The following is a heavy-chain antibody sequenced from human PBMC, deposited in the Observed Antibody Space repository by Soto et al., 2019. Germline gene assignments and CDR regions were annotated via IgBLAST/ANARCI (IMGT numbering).Heavy chain of an antibody. J-gene: IGHJ4*01. V-gene: IGHV1-18*01. CDR3: ARDTRFYSRSWVPPEDY. Sequence: QVKLVQSGAEVKKPGASVKVSCKASGYTFTSYGISWVRQAPGQGLEWMGWISAYNGNTNYAQKLQGRVTMTTDTSTSTAYMELRSLRSDDTAVYYCARDTRFYSRSWVPPEDYWGHGTLVTVSS. CDR1: GYTFTSYG. D-gene: IGHD6-13*01. CDR2: ISAYNGNT.